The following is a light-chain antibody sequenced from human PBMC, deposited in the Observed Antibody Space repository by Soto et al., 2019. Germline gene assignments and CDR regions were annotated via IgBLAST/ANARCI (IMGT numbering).Light chain of an antibody. J-gene: IGKJ1*01. V-gene: IGKV1-5*03. CDR3: QQYNTYPWT. CDR1: QSTNSW. CDR2: KVS. Sequence: DIQMTQSPSTLSASVGDRVTITCRASQSTNSWLAWYQQKPGKAPKILIYKVSNLESGVPSRFSGSGSGTEFTLTISSLQPDDFPTYYCQQYNTYPWTFGQGTKVEIK.